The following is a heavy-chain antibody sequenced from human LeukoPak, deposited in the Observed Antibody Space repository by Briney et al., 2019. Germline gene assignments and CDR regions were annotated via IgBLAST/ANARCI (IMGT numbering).Heavy chain of an antibody. J-gene: IGHJ3*02. D-gene: IGHD3-10*01. V-gene: IGHV1-46*01. Sequence: ASVKVSCKAFGYTFTSNYMHWVRQAPGQGPEWMGVISPSGGSTTYAQKFQGRVTLTRDMSTSTDYLELSSLRSDDTAVYYCARTDYYGSGNDAFDIWGQGTMVTVSS. CDR2: ISPSGGST. CDR1: GYTFTSNY. CDR3: ARTDYYGSGNDAFDI.